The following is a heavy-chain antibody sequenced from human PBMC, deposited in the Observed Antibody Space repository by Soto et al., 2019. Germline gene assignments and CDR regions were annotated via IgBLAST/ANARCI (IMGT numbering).Heavy chain of an antibody. D-gene: IGHD5-12*01. CDR2: IHYNGNT. CDR1: GDSISSYS. Sequence: PSETLSLTCTVSGDSISSYSWSWIRQPPGKGLEWIGNIHYNGNTKYSPSLKSRVTMSVDTSKNHFSLKLISVTTADTAVYFCAGASTWHPGAFDIWGQGTTVTVSS. V-gene: IGHV4-59*01. J-gene: IGHJ3*02. CDR3: AGASTWHPGAFDI.